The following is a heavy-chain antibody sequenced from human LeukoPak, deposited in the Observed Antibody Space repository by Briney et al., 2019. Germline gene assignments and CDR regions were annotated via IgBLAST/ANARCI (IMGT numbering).Heavy chain of an antibody. Sequence: SETLSLTCTVSGYSISSGYYWGWIRQPPGKGREWIGSIYHSGSTYYNPSLKSRVTISVDTSKNQFSLKLSSVTAADTAVYYCASTRTYYYDIYIWGQGTKVTVSS. CDR2: IYHSGST. J-gene: IGHJ3*02. D-gene: IGHD3-22*01. V-gene: IGHV4-38-2*02. CDR3: ASTRTYYYDIYI. CDR1: GYSISSGYY.